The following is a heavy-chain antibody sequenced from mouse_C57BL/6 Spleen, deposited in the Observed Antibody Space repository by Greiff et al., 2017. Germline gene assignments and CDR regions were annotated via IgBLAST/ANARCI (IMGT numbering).Heavy chain of an antibody. Sequence: EVHLVESGGGLVQPGASLRLSCAASGFTFTDYYMSWARQPPGKAPEWLALIRNKANGYTTEYTESVKGRFTISRDNSQNILYLQMNTLRAEDSATYYCVKEGDYFGFAYWGQGTLVTVSA. CDR1: GFTFTDYY. V-gene: IGHV7-4*01. J-gene: IGHJ3*01. CDR2: IRNKANGYTT. CDR3: VKEGDYFGFAY. D-gene: IGHD2-13*01.